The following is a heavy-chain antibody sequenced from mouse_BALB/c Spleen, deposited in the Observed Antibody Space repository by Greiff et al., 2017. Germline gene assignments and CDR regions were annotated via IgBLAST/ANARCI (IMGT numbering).Heavy chain of an antibody. D-gene: IGHD1-1*01. J-gene: IGHJ4*01. CDR3: ARLYGSSYNYYAMDY. Sequence: EVKLVESGGDLVKPGGSLKLSCAASGFTFSSYGMSWVRQTPDKRLEWVATISSGGSYTYYPDSVKGRFTISRDNAKNTLYLQMSSLKSEDTAMYYCARLYGSSYNYYAMDYWGQGTSVTVSS. CDR2: ISSGGSYT. CDR1: GFTFSSYG. V-gene: IGHV5-6*01.